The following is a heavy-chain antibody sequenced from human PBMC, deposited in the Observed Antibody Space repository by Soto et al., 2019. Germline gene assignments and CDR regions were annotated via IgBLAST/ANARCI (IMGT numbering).Heavy chain of an antibody. V-gene: IGHV3-48*03. Sequence: PGGSLRLSCAASGFTFSSYEMNWVRQAPGKGLEWVSYISSSGSTIYYADSVKGRFIISRDNAKNSLYLQMNSLRAEDTAVYYCARDLEVGYCGGDCPIDYWGQGTLVTVSS. D-gene: IGHD2-21*02. CDR3: ARDLEVGYCGGDCPIDY. J-gene: IGHJ4*02. CDR1: GFTFSSYE. CDR2: ISSSGSTI.